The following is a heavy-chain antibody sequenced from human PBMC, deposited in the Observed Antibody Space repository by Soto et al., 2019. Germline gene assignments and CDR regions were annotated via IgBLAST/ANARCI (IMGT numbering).Heavy chain of an antibody. CDR3: ARDPSTINKLIGVWFDP. D-gene: IGHD4-4*01. V-gene: IGHV1-69*13. CDR1: GDTFVRFT. J-gene: IGHJ5*02. Sequence: GXSVEVSFRASGDTFVRFTINWVRQAPGQGLEWMGGIKPISDITNYAQRFQGRVTFTADASTSTVYLELSSLRSGDTAMYYCARDPSTINKLIGVWFDPWGQGTLVTVSS. CDR2: IKPISDIT.